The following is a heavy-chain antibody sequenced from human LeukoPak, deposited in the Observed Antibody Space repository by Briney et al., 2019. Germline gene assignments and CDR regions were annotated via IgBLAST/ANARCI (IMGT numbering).Heavy chain of an antibody. V-gene: IGHV4-4*07. J-gene: IGHJ3*02. Sequence: SETLSLTCTVSGGSISSYYRSWIRQPAGKGLEWIGRIYTSGSTNYNPSLKSRVTISVDTSKNQFSLKLSSVTAADTAVYYCARHCYYDSSGYCTNAFDIWGQGTMVTVSS. CDR3: ARHCYYDSSGYCTNAFDI. D-gene: IGHD3-22*01. CDR1: GGSISSYY. CDR2: IYTSGST.